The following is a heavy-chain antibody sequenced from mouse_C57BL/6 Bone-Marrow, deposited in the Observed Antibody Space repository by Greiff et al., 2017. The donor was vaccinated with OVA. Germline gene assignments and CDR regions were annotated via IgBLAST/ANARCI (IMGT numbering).Heavy chain of an antibody. CDR2: IDPANDNT. CDR1: GFNIKNTY. D-gene: IGHD2-1*01. V-gene: IGHV14-3*01. J-gene: IGHJ4*01. CDR3: AIGNFGSNFYAMDY. Sequence: VQLKESVAELVRPGASVKLSCTASGFNIKNTYMHWVKQRPEQGLEWIGRIDPANDNTKYDQKFQGKATMTADTSSNTACLQHSSLSSEDTAVYCVAIGNFGSNFYAMDYWGQGTSVTVSS.